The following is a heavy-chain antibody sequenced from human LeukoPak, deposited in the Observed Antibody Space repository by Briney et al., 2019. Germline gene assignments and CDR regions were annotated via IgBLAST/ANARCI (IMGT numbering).Heavy chain of an antibody. V-gene: IGHV1-2*02. CDR3: ARARVRAARPEDY. D-gene: IGHD6-6*01. J-gene: IGHJ4*02. Sequence: AASVKVSCKASGYTFTGYYMHWVRQAPGQGLEWMGWINPNSGGTNYAQKFQGRVTMTRDTSISTAYMELSRLRSDDTAVYYCARARVRAARPEDYWGQGTLVTVSS. CDR2: INPNSGGT. CDR1: GYTFTGYY.